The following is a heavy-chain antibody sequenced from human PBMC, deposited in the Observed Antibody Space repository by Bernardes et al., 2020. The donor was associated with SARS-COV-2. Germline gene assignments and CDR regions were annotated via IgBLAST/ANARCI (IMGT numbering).Heavy chain of an antibody. CDR2: IDWDDAK. CDR1: GFSLSSSGVC. D-gene: IGHD6-19*01. V-gene: IGHV2-70*11. J-gene: IGHJ4*02. Sequence: PTLVTPTQTLTLACTFSGFSLSSSGVCVSWIRQPPGKALEWLARIDWDDAKYYNTSLKTRLTISKDTSKNQVVLTMTNMDPVDTATYYCARIGAGPDYWGQGTLVTVSS. CDR3: ARIGAGPDY.